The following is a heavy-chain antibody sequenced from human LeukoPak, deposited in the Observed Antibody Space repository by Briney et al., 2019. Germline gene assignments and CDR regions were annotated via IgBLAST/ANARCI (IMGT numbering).Heavy chain of an antibody. CDR1: GYTFTSYD. CDR2: MNPNSGNT. Sequence: ASVKVSCKASGYTFTSYDINWMRQATGQGLEWMGWMNPNSGNTGYAQKFQGRVTMTRDMSTSTVYMELSSLRSEDTAVYYCARTSYSTTRYMDVWGKGTTVTVSS. J-gene: IGHJ6*03. V-gene: IGHV1-8*02. D-gene: IGHD2/OR15-2a*01. CDR3: ARTSYSTTRYMDV.